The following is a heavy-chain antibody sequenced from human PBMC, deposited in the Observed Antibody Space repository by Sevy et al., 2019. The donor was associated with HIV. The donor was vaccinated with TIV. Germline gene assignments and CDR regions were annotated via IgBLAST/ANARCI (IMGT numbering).Heavy chain of an antibody. V-gene: IGHV3-7*01. D-gene: IGHD3-3*01. CDR2: IKQDGSEK. Sequence: GGSLRLSCAASGFTFSSYWMSWVRQAPGKWLEWVANIKQDGSEKYYVDSVKGRFTISRDNAKNSLYLQMNSLRAEDTAVYYCARDRTIFGTNYYYYYGMDVWGQGTTVTVSS. CDR1: GFTFSSYW. J-gene: IGHJ6*02. CDR3: ARDRTIFGTNYYYYYGMDV.